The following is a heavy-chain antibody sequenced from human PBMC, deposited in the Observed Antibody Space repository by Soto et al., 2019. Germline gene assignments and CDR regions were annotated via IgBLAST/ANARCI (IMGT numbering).Heavy chain of an antibody. J-gene: IGHJ6*02. CDR3: AKGGGRGGVYYYYGMDV. Sequence: QVQLVESGGGVVQPGRSLRLSCAASGFTFSSYGMHWVRQAPGKGLEWVAVISYDGSNKYYADSVKGRFTISRDNSKNTLYLQRNSLRAEDTAVYYCAKGGGRGGVYYYYGMDVWGQGTTVTVSS. CDR2: ISYDGSNK. CDR1: GFTFSSYG. V-gene: IGHV3-30*18. D-gene: IGHD2-15*01.